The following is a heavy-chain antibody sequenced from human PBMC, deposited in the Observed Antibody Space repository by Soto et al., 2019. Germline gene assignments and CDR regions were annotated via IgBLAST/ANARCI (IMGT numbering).Heavy chain of an antibody. CDR3: ASLRERRRPRNWFDP. V-gene: IGHV3-48*01. J-gene: IGHJ5*02. D-gene: IGHD1-1*01. CDR1: GFTFSSYS. CDR2: ISSSSSTI. Sequence: EGSLRLSCAASGFTFSSYSMNWVRQAPGKGLEWVSYISSSSSTIYYADSVKGRFTISRDNAKNSLYLQMNSLRAEDTAVYYCASLRERRRPRNWFDPWGQGTLVTVSS.